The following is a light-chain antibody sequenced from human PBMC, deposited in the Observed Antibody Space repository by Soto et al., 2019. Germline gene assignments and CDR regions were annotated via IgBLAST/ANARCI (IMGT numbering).Light chain of an antibody. CDR3: QQYDYWPPWT. CDR1: QSIRRS. Sequence: EIVLTQSPATLSVSPGERVTLSCRARQSIRRSFAWYQQRPGQATRLLLYGTSTRATGIPARFSGSGSGTEFTLTISSMQSEDFAVYFCQQYDYWPPWTFGQGTKVEIK. V-gene: IGKV3-15*01. J-gene: IGKJ1*01. CDR2: GTS.